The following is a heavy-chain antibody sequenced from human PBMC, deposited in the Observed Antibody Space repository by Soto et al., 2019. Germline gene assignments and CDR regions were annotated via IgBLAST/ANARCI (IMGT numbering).Heavy chain of an antibody. Sequence: EVQLVESGGGLVQPGGSLRLACAASGFSFSSYWMHWVRQGPGKGLVWVSHINSDGSSTSTSYADSVKSRFTISRDNAKNTLYLQMNSLRAEDTAVYYCARGIGYCGGGSCYPEHWGQGTLVTVSS. CDR3: ARGIGYCGGGSCYPEH. CDR2: INSDGSSTST. D-gene: IGHD2-15*01. J-gene: IGHJ1*01. V-gene: IGHV3-74*01. CDR1: GFSFSSYW.